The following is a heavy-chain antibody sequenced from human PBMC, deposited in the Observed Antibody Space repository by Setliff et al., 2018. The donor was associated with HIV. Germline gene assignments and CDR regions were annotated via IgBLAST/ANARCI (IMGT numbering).Heavy chain of an antibody. J-gene: IGHJ4*02. Sequence: GESLKISCAASGFDFSNYWFSWVRQAPGKGLEWVANINKDGSEKYYVDSVKGRFTISRDNAKNSLYLQMDSLRGEDTAVYYCARDSGTVVGATGPGYWGQGALVTVSS. CDR1: GFDFSNYW. CDR3: ARDSGTVVGATGPGY. D-gene: IGHD1-26*01. V-gene: IGHV3-7*05. CDR2: INKDGSEK.